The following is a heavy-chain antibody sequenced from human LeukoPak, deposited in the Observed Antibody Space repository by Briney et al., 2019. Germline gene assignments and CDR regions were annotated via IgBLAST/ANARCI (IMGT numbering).Heavy chain of an antibody. V-gene: IGHV4-59*01. CDR3: ARMATLSTIAARGRSWFDS. Sequence: PSETLSLTCTVPGGSISSYYWSWIRQPPGKGLEWIGYIYYSGSTNYNPSLKSRVTISADTSKNQFSLKLSSVTAADTAVYYCARMATLSTIAARGRSWFDSWGQGTLVTVSS. D-gene: IGHD6-6*01. CDR1: GGSISSYY. J-gene: IGHJ5*01. CDR2: IYYSGST.